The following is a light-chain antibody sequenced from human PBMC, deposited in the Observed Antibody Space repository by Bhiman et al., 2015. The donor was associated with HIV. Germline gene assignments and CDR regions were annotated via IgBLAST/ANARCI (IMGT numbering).Light chain of an antibody. Sequence: LTQPPSVSVAPGKTASITCGADNIGTISVHWYQQHPGKAPKLMIYDVSNRPSGVPNRFSGSKSDNTASLTISGLQAEDEADYYCSSYTTSSTYVFGTGTKVTVL. CDR3: SSYTTSSTYV. CDR1: NIGTIS. J-gene: IGLJ1*01. CDR2: DVS. V-gene: IGLV2-14*03.